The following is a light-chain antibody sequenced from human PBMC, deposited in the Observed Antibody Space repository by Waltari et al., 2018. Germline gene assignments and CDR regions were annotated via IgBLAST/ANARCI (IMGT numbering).Light chain of an antibody. CDR3: QTGGHGTWV. Sequence: LVLTQSPSASASLGASVLLTCTLNSGQSSNIIAWLQQQPKKGHRFLMKVNSDGSHSKGDEIPDRFSGSSAGAERYLAISSLQSEDEADYYCQTGGHGTWVFGGGTKLTVL. CDR2: VNSDGSH. V-gene: IGLV4-69*01. CDR1: SGQSSNI. J-gene: IGLJ3*02.